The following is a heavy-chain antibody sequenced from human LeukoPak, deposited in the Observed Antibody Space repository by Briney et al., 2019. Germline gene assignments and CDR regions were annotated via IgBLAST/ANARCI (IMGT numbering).Heavy chain of an antibody. D-gene: IGHD3-22*01. J-gene: IGHJ1*01. Sequence: PGGSLRLSCAASGFTFSSYWMHWVRQAPRKGLVWVSRIKSDGSTRYADSVKGRFTVSRDNAMNTVSLQMNSLRAEDTGVYYCARAPSEIGGYYPEYFRHWGQGTLVIVSS. CDR1: GFTFSSYW. V-gene: IGHV3-74*01. CDR3: ARAPSEIGGYYPEYFRH. CDR2: IKSDGST.